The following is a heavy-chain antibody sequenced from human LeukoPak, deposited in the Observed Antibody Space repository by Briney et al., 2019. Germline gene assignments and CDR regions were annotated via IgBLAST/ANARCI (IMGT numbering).Heavy chain of an antibody. D-gene: IGHD6-13*01. CDR2: INWNGGST. J-gene: IGHJ4*02. CDR3: ARRTGYSSSWYFDY. CDR1: GFTFDDYG. Sequence: GGSLRLSCKASGFTFDDYGMSWVRQAPGKGLEWVSGINWNGGSTGYADSVKARFTISRDNAKNSLYLQMNSLRAEDTALYYCARRTGYSSSWYFDYWGQGTLVTVSS. V-gene: IGHV3-20*04.